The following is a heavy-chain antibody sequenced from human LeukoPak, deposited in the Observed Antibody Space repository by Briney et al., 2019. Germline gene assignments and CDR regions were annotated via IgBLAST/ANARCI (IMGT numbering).Heavy chain of an antibody. CDR1: GFTFSIYS. CDR3: ARGGLLYGMDV. J-gene: IGHJ6*02. Sequence: GGYLRLSCAASGFTFSIYSMIWVRQPRGRGLEWVSYIIGSSTTIYHPDSVKGRFTISRHNAKNSLYLQMNSLRDEDRGVYYCARGGLLYGMDVWGQGTTVTVSS. D-gene: IGHD3-16*01. V-gene: IGHV3-48*02. CDR2: IIGSSTTI.